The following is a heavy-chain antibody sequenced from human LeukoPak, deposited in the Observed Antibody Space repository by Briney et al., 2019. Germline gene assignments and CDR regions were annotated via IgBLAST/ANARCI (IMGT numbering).Heavy chain of an antibody. Sequence: SETLSLTCTVSGGSSSSYYWSWIRQPPGKGLEWIGYIYYSGSTNYNPSLKSRVTISVDTSKNQFSLKLSSVTAADTAVYYCARRHCSNGVCFYGMDVWGQGTTVTVSS. V-gene: IGHV4-59*01. J-gene: IGHJ6*02. CDR1: GGSSSSYY. CDR2: IYYSGST. D-gene: IGHD2-8*01. CDR3: ARRHCSNGVCFYGMDV.